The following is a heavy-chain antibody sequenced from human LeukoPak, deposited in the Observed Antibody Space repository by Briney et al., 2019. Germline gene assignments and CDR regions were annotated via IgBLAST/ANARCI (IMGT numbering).Heavy chain of an antibody. J-gene: IGHJ6*03. CDR3: ARVGIAARNLDYYYMDV. D-gene: IGHD6-6*01. CDR1: GGSISSYY. V-gene: IGHV4-59*12. Sequence: SETLSLTCTVSGGSISSYYWSWIRQPPGKGLEWIGYIYYSGSTNYNPSLKSRVTISVDTSKNQFSLKLSSVTAADTAVYYCARVGIAARNLDYYYMDVWGKGTTVTVSS. CDR2: IYYSGST.